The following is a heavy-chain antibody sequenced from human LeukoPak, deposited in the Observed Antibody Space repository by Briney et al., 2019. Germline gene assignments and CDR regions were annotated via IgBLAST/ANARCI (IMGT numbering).Heavy chain of an antibody. CDR1: GFTLRNYA. D-gene: IGHD2-15*01. J-gene: IGHJ4*02. CDR2: TNYDGSDR. CDR3: AKDLPDRYSLEY. Sequence: GGSLRLSCAASGFTLRNYAMYWVRQAPGKGLEWVAFTNYDGSDRCYADSVKGRFTVSRDNPKNTLYLQMNSLRTEDTAVYYCAKDLPDRYSLEYWGQGTMVTVPS. V-gene: IGHV3-30*02.